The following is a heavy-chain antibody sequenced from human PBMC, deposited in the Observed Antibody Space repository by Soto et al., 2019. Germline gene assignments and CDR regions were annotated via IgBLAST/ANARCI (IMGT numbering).Heavy chain of an antibody. CDR1: GGSISSSSYY. CDR2: IYYSGST. J-gene: IGHJ5*02. Sequence: SETLSLTCTVSGGSISSSSYYWGWIRQPPGRGLEWIGSIYYSGSTYYNPSLKSRVTISVDTSKNQIYLKLSSVTAADTAVYHCARTASTNWFDPWGQGNLVTVSS. CDR3: ARTASTNWFDP. V-gene: IGHV4-39*01.